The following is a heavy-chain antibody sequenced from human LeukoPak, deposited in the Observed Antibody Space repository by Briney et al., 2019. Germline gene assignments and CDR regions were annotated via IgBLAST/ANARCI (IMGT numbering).Heavy chain of an antibody. CDR3: ATVGLYSSSAPGDY. J-gene: IGHJ4*02. Sequence: GSSVKVSCKASGGTFSSYAISWVRQAPGKGLEWMGGFDPEDGETIYAQKFQGRVTMTEDTSTDTAYMELSSLRSEDTAVYYCATVGLYSSSAPGDYWGQGTLVTVSS. CDR1: GGTFSSYA. CDR2: FDPEDGET. D-gene: IGHD6-6*01. V-gene: IGHV1-24*01.